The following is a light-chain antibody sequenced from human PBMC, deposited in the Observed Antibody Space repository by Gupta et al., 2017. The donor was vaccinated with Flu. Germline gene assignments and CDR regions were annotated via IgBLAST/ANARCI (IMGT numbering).Light chain of an antibody. J-gene: IGLJ1*01. CDR3: CSYAGSYTPWV. CDR2: DVS. CDR1: SSDVGGYNY. Sequence: QSALTQPRSVSGSPGPSVTISCTGTSSDVGGYNYVSWYQQHPGKAPNLMIYDVSKRPSGVPDRFSGSKSGNTASLTISGLQAEDEADYYCCSYAGSYTPWVFGTGTEVTVL. V-gene: IGLV2-11*01.